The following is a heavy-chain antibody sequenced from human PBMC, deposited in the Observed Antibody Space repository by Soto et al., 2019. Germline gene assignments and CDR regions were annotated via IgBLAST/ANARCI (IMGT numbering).Heavy chain of an antibody. CDR3: AKDVSSRRWFDP. CDR1: GASIRSYH. Sequence: QVQLQESGPGLVKPSETLSLTCAVSGASIRSYHWSWIRQPAGKGLEWIGRMQHTGTTNYNPSLKSRVTMSVDTSKNQISLKLPSVTAADTAVYFCAKDVSSRRWFDPWGPGILVIVSS. J-gene: IGHJ5*02. CDR2: MQHTGTT. D-gene: IGHD3-16*01. V-gene: IGHV4-4*07.